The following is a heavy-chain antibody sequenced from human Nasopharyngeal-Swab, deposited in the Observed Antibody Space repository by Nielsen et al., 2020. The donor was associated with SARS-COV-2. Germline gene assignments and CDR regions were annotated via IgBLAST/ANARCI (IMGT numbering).Heavy chain of an antibody. J-gene: IGHJ4*02. D-gene: IGHD3-10*01. CDR3: ARDRGDLRKYYFDY. Sequence: SETLSLTCTVSGASVSSGTYYWSWIRQPPGKGLEWIGYIYYSGNTHYNPSLESRVTMSVDTSNNQFSLILSSVTAADTAVYYCARDRGDLRKYYFDYWAGEPWSPSP. CDR1: GASVSSGTYY. CDR2: IYYSGNT. V-gene: IGHV4-61*01.